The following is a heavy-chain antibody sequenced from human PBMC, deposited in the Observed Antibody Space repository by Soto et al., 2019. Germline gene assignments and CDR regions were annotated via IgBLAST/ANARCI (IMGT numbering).Heavy chain of an antibody. D-gene: IGHD1-1*01. CDR2: IYATGTT. CDR3: VRDGTKTLRDWFDP. CDR1: GASISGFY. Sequence: SETLSLTCTVSGASISGFYWSWIRKSAGKGLEWIGRIYATGTTDYNPSLKSRVMMSVDTSKKQFSLKLRSVAAADTAVYYCVRDGTKTLRDWFDPWGQG. V-gene: IGHV4-4*07. J-gene: IGHJ5*02.